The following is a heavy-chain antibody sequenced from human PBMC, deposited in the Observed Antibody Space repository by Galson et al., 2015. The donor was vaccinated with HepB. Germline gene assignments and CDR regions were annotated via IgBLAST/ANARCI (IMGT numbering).Heavy chain of an antibody. V-gene: IGHV3-30*18. CDR1: GFTFSNYG. J-gene: IGHJ4*02. CDR2: ISYDGSNK. Sequence: LRLSCAASGFTFSNYGMHWVRQAPGKGLEWVAAISYDGSNKYYADSVKGRFTISRDNSKNTLYLQMNSLRAEDTALYYCAKDPYLYSALAGTMAGFDYWGQGTLVTVSS. D-gene: IGHD6-19*01. CDR3: AKDPYLYSALAGTMAGFDY.